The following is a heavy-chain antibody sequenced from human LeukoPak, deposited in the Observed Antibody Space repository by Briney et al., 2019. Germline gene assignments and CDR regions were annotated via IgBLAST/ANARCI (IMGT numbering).Heavy chain of an antibody. Sequence: SETLSLTCTVSGGSISSSSYYWGWIRQPPGKGLEWIGSIYYSGSTYYNPSLKSRVTISIDTSKNQFSLKLSSVTAADTAVYYCARVLLQAAYYDFWSGVNYFDYWGQGTLVTVSS. V-gene: IGHV4-39*07. CDR1: GGSISSSSYY. CDR3: ARVLLQAAYYDFWSGVNYFDY. J-gene: IGHJ4*02. D-gene: IGHD3-3*01. CDR2: IYYSGST.